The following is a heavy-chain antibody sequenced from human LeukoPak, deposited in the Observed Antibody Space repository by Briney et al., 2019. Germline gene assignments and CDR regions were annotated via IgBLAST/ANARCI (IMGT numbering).Heavy chain of an antibody. CDR2: IYYSGST. CDR1: GGPISSSSYY. Sequence: SETLSLTCTVSGGPISSSSYYWGWIRQPPGKGLEWIGSIYYSGSTYYNPSLKSRVTISVDTSKNQFSLKLSSVTAADTAVYYCARQRDTMIVVVIGGSWFDPWGQGTLATVSS. CDR3: ARQRDTMIVVVIGGSWFDP. V-gene: IGHV4-39*01. D-gene: IGHD3-22*01. J-gene: IGHJ5*02.